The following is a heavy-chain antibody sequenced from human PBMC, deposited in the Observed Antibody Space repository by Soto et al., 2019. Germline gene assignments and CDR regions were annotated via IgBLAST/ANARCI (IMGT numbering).Heavy chain of an antibody. J-gene: IGHJ4*02. CDR1: GGSISGSY. D-gene: IGHD2-15*01. CDR2: IRYSGST. CDR3: TKYRRTDAEGYSFDY. V-gene: IGHV4-59*01. Sequence: SETLSLTCTVSGGSISGSYWSWIRQTPGKVLGWVGCIRYSGSTNYNPSLKSRVTMSVDSAKNQLSMQLSSVTAADTAVYFCTKYRRTDAEGYSFDYWGQGALVTVSS.